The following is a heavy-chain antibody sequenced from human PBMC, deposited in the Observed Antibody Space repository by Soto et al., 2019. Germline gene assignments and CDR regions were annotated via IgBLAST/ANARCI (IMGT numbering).Heavy chain of an antibody. CDR2: IDPSDSHT. V-gene: IGHV5-10-1*01. Sequence: GESLKISCKGSGDSFSSYWINWVRQMPGKGLEWMGRIDPSDSHTDYSPSFQGHVTISADKSINTAYLQWSSLRASDTAIYYCARVDWNYDLPRFGMDVWGQGTTATVYS. D-gene: IGHD1-7*01. CDR1: GDSFSSYW. CDR3: ARVDWNYDLPRFGMDV. J-gene: IGHJ6*02.